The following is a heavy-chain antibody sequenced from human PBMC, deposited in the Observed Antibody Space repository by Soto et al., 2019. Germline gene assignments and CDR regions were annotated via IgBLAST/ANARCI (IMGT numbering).Heavy chain of an antibody. Sequence: EVQLLESGGGLVQPGGSMRLSCAASEFTFSSYAMSWVRQAPGKGLEWVSTISGNGYSTYYADSVKGRFTISRDNSKNTLILQMDSLRVEDTAVYYCAKDSGWSGYCSGGSCYSNFHYWGQGTLVTVSS. CDR3: AKDSGWSGYCSGGSCYSNFHY. J-gene: IGHJ4*02. CDR1: EFTFSSYA. CDR2: ISGNGYST. D-gene: IGHD2-15*01. V-gene: IGHV3-23*01.